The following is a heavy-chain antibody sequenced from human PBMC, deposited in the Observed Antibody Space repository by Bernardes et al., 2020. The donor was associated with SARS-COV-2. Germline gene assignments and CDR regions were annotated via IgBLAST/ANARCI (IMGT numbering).Heavy chain of an antibody. CDR2: IYWDDDK. D-gene: IGHD3-22*01. CDR1: GFSLTTMGVG. V-gene: IGHV2-5*02. Sequence: SGPTLVKPTQTLTLPCTFSGFSLTTMGVGVGWIRQPPGKALEWIALIYWDDDKRYSPSLNSRLTITKDTSKNQVVLTMTNMDPEDTATYYCAHRRYYFDNSGPDYFDPWGQGILVTVSS. J-gene: IGHJ5*02. CDR3: AHRRYYFDNSGPDYFDP.